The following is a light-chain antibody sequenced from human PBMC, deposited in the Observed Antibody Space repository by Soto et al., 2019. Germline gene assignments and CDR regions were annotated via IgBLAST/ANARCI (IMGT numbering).Light chain of an antibody. CDR1: SSNIGSNT. CDR3: AAWDDSLSGVA. J-gene: IGLJ2*01. Sequence: QLVLPQPPSASGTPGQRVTISCSGSSSNIGSNTVNWYRHLPGTAPKLLIHSNNQRPSGVPDRFSGSKSGTSASLAISGLQSEDEADYYCAAWDDSLSGVAFGGGTKLTVL. V-gene: IGLV1-44*01. CDR2: SNN.